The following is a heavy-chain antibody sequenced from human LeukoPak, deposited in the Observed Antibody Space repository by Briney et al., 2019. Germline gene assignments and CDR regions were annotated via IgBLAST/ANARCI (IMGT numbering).Heavy chain of an antibody. V-gene: IGHV4-59*01. Sequence: SETLPLTCTVSGGSISSSYWGWIRQPPGKGLEWIGYIYYSGSTSYNPSLKSRVTISVDTSKNQFSLRLSSVTAADTAVYYCARVNYDSSVHYWGQGTLVTVSS. J-gene: IGHJ4*02. D-gene: IGHD3-22*01. CDR1: GGSISSSY. CDR2: IYYSGST. CDR3: ARVNYDSSVHY.